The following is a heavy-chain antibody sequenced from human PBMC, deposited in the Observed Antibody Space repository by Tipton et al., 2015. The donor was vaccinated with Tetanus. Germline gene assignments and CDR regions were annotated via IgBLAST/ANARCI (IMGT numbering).Heavy chain of an antibody. J-gene: IGHJ6*03. CDR1: GFSLNDYG. CDR3: AKDHVGFRDHRYWYMDV. V-gene: IGHV3-30*18. Sequence: QVQLVQSGGGVVQPGKSVRLSCVGSGFSLNDYGMHWVRQAPGKGLEWVALISYDGGNMHYADPVKGRFTISRDNSKNTLSLQMNSLRPEDTAVYYCAKDHVGFRDHRYWYMDVWGKGTTVIVSS. CDR2: ISYDGGNM. D-gene: IGHD3-10*01.